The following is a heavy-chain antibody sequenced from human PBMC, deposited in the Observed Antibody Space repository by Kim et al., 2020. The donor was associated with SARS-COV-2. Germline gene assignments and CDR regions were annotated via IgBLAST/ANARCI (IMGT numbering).Heavy chain of an antibody. CDR2: INTNTGNP. J-gene: IGHJ6*02. CDR3: ARDPPSWGTYYEFWSLGLQVQGGMDV. CDR1: GYTFTNYA. V-gene: IGHV7-4-1*02. Sequence: ASVKVCKASGYTFTNYAMNWVRQAPGQGLEWMGWINTNTGNPTYAQGFTGRFVFSLDTSVSTAYLQISSLKAEDTAVYYCARDPPSWGTYYEFWSLGLQVQGGMDVWGQGTTVTVSS. D-gene: IGHD3-3*01.